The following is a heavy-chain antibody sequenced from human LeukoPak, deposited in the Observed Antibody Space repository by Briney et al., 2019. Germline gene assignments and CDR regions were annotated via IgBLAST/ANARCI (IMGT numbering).Heavy chain of an antibody. V-gene: IGHV3-30*03. CDR2: ISSDGSID. J-gene: IGHJ5*02. CDR1: GFTFSSYG. Sequence: GGSLRLSCAASGFTFSSYGMHWVRQAPGKGLEWVAVISSDGSIDYYADSVRGRFTVSRDNSKNTLYLQVNSLRAEDTAVYYCTREGMGTTFSAWFDPWGQGTLVTVSS. CDR3: TREGMGTTFSAWFDP. D-gene: IGHD1-7*01.